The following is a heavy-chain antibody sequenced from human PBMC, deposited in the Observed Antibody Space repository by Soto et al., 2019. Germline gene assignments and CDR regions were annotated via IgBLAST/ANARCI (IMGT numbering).Heavy chain of an antibody. J-gene: IGHJ4*02. D-gene: IGHD3-22*01. CDR3: AKGAYYYDSSAYYYY. V-gene: IGHV3-23*01. Sequence: GGSLRLSCAASGFTFSSYAMSWVRQAPGKGLEWVSAISGSGNSTYYADSVKGRFTISRDYSKNTVYLQVNSLRAEDTAVYYCAKGAYYYDSSAYYYYWGQGTLVTVSS. CDR2: ISGSGNST. CDR1: GFTFSSYA.